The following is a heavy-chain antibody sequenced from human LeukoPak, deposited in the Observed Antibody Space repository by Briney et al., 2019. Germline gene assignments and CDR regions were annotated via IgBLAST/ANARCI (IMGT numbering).Heavy chain of an antibody. CDR2: IYYSGSS. J-gene: IGHJ4*02. V-gene: IGHV4-39*01. Sequence: PSETLSLTCTVSGGSISFGSYYWGWIRQSPEKGLQWIGSIYYSGSSYYNPSLKSRVTVSADTSKNQFSLKLSSVTAADTAVYYCVRSNYWGQGTLVTVSS. CDR1: GGSISFGSYY. CDR3: VRSNY.